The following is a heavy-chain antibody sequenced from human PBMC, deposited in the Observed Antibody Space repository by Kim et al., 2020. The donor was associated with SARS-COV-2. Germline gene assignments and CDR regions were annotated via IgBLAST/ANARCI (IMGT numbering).Heavy chain of an antibody. CDR2: MNPNSGNT. D-gene: IGHD3-10*01. CDR3: ARGIGDYYGSGDAFDI. V-gene: IGHV1-8*01. CDR1: GYTFTSYD. Sequence: ASVKVSCKASGYTFTSYDINWVRQATGQGLEWMGWMNPNSGNTGYAQKFQGRVTMTRNTSISTAYMELSSLRSEDTAVYYCARGIGDYYGSGDAFDIWGQGTMVTVSS. J-gene: IGHJ3*02.